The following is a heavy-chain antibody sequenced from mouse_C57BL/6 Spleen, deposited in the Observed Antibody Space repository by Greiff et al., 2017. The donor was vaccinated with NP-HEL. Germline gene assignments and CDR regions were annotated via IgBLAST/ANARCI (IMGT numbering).Heavy chain of an antibody. CDR2: IYPGSGST. D-gene: IGHD1-1*01. Sequence: QVQLQQPGAELVKPGASVQMSCKASGYTFTSYWITWVKQRPGQGLEWIGDIYPGSGSTNYNEKFKSKATLTVDTSSSTAYMQLSSLTSEDSAVYYCARSGYYGSSWYFDVWGTGTTVTVSS. CDR1: GYTFTSYW. V-gene: IGHV1-55*01. J-gene: IGHJ1*03. CDR3: ARSGYYGSSWYFDV.